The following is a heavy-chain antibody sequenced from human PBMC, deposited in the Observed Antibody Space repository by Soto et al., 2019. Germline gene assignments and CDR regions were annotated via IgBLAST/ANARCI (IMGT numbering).Heavy chain of an antibody. CDR1: GGSFSGYY. D-gene: IGHD3-10*01. V-gene: IGHV4-34*01. J-gene: IGHJ3*02. CDR2: INHSGST. CDR3: ARALPRSRRGAFDI. Sequence: SETLSLTCAVYGGSFSGYYWSWIRQPPGKGLEWIGEINHSGSTNDNPSLKSRVTISVDTSKNQFALKLSSVTAADTAVYYCARALPRSRRGAFDIWGQGTMVTVSS.